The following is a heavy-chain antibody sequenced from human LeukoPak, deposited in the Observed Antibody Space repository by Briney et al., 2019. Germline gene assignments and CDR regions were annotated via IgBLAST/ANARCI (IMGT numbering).Heavy chain of an antibody. D-gene: IGHD3-10*01. CDR1: GGSISSSSYY. V-gene: IGHV4-39*07. Sequence: TSETLSLTCTVSGGSISSSSYYWGWIRQPPGKGVEWIGSIYYSGSTYYNPSLNSRVTISVDTSKNQFSLKLSSVTAAETAVYYCARESKELLWFGESTITFLNLFDPWGEGTLVTVSS. J-gene: IGHJ5*02. CDR3: ARESKELLWFGESTITFLNLFDP. CDR2: IYYSGST.